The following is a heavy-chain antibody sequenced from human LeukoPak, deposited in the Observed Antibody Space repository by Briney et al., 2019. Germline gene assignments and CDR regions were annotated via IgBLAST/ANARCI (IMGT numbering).Heavy chain of an antibody. CDR2: VYYSGST. Sequence: ETLSLTCTVSGGSIGFYYWSWIRQAPGKTLEWIGYVYYSGSTTYNPSLKSRLTMSVDTSKNQFSLRLSSVAAADTAVYYCARHLGSSSWYLFDYWGQGKLVTVSS. V-gene: IGHV4-59*08. CDR1: GGSIGFYY. D-gene: IGHD6-13*01. J-gene: IGHJ4*02. CDR3: ARHLGSSSWYLFDY.